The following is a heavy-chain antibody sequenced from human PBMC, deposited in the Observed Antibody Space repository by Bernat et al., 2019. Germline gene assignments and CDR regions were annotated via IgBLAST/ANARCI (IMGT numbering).Heavy chain of an antibody. Sequence: EVQLLESGGGLVQAGGSLRLSCAASGFTFSSFAMSWVRQAPGKGLEWVSAISDNGAGTYYADSVKGRFTISRDNSKNTLSLQRNTLRAEDTAVYYCAKRWGERLSTFDFWGQGTMVTVSS. CDR1: GFTFSSFA. J-gene: IGHJ3*01. CDR2: ISDNGAGT. CDR3: AKRWGERLSTFDF. V-gene: IGHV3-23*01. D-gene: IGHD1-1*01.